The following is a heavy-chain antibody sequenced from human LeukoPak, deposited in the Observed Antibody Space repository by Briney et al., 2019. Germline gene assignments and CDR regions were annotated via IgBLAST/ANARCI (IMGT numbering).Heavy chain of an antibody. CDR2: IYYSGST. J-gene: IGHJ5*02. D-gene: IGHD1-26*01. Sequence: PSETLSLTCTVSGGSISSGDYYWGWIRQPPGKGLEWIGYIYYSGSTYYNPSLKSRVTISVDTSKNQFSLKLSSVTAAGTAVYYCARGATPDPFDPWGQGTLVTVSS. CDR1: GGSISSGDYY. V-gene: IGHV4-30-4*08. CDR3: ARGATPDPFDP.